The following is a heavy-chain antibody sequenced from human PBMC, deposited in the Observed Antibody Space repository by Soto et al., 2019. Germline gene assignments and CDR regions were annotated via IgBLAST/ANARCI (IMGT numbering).Heavy chain of an antibody. CDR3: ARVPGGGYCTNGVCYYYYYGMDV. CDR2: IIPIFGTA. D-gene: IGHD2-8*01. CDR1: GGTFSSYA. V-gene: IGHV1-69*13. Sequence: SVKVSCKASGGTFSSYAISWVRQAPGQGLEWMGGIIPIFGTANYAQKFQGRVTITADESTSTAYMELSSLRSEDTAVYYCARVPGGGYCTNGVCYYYYYGMDVWGQGTTVTV. J-gene: IGHJ6*02.